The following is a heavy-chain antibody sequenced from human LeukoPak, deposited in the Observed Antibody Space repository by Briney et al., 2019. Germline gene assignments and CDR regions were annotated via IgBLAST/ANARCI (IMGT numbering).Heavy chain of an antibody. CDR2: IYYSGTT. CDR3: ARGRVAVAGTGGVYYFDY. D-gene: IGHD6-19*01. Sequence: PSETLSLTCTVSGGSISSSPYYWGWIRQPPGKGLEWIGSIYYSGTTHYSPSLESRVTISVDTSKNQFSLKLASVTAADTAVYYCARGRVAVAGTGGVYYFDYWGQGTLVTVSS. CDR1: GGSISSSPYY. V-gene: IGHV4-39*07. J-gene: IGHJ4*02.